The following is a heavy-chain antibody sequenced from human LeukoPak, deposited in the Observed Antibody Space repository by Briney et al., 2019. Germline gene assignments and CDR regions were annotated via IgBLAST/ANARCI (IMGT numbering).Heavy chain of an antibody. J-gene: IGHJ6*04. Sequence: GGSLRLSCAASGFTFSSYSMNWVRQAPGQGLEWVSSISSSSSYIYYADSVKGRFTISRDNAKNSLYLQMNSLRAEDTAVYYCARDTYYDILTGPSRLDVWGKGTTVTVSS. CDR2: ISSSSSYI. CDR3: ARDTYYDILTGPSRLDV. V-gene: IGHV3-21*01. D-gene: IGHD3-9*01. CDR1: GFTFSSYS.